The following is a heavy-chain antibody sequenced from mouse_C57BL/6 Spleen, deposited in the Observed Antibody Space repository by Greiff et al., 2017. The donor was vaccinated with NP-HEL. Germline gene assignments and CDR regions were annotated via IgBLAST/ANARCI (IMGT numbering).Heavy chain of an antibody. CDR1: GFTFSSYA. D-gene: IGHD2-4*01. CDR2: ISDGGSYT. CDR3: AREGNDYDDYAMDY. J-gene: IGHJ4*01. V-gene: IGHV5-4*01. Sequence: EVHLVESGGGLVKPGGSLKLSCAASGFTFSSYAMSWVRQTPEKRLEWVATISDGGSYTYYPDNVKGRFTISRDNAKNNLYLQMSHLKSEDTAMYYCAREGNDYDDYAMDYWGQGTSVTVSS.